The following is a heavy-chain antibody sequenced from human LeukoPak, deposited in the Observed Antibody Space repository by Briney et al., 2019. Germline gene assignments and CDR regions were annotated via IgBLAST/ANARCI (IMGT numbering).Heavy chain of an antibody. CDR3: ARPPHSCSSTSCYSQY. V-gene: IGHV3-30*03. J-gene: IGHJ4*02. CDR2: ISYDGSNK. CDR1: GFTFNNYG. Sequence: PGRSLRLSCAASGFTFNNYGMHWVRQAPGKGLEWVVIISYDGSNKYYADSVKGRFTISRDDSRNTLYLQMSSLRPEDTALYFCARPPHSCSSTSCYSQYWGQGALVTVSP. D-gene: IGHD2-2*02.